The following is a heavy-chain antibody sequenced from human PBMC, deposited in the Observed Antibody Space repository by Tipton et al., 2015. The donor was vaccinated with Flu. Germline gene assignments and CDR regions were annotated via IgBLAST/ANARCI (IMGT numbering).Heavy chain of an antibody. CDR3: ARGKDQLLFNYYYYMDV. Sequence: QLVQSGAEVKKPGSSVKVSCKASGGTFTTYAVNWVRQAPGQGLQWMGGIIPIFGTTNYAQKFQGRVAITADKSTNTVYMELSSLRSEDTAVFYCARGKDQLLFNYYYYMDVWGKGTTVTVSS. CDR2: IIPIFGTT. D-gene: IGHD3-10*01. V-gene: IGHV1-69*06. J-gene: IGHJ6*03. CDR1: GGTFTTYA.